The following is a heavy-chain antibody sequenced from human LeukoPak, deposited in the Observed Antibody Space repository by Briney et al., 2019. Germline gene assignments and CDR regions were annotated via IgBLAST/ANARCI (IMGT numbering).Heavy chain of an antibody. J-gene: IGHJ4*02. Sequence: ASVKVSCKASGYTFTSYDFNWVRQATGQRPEWMGWMSSNSGDTGYAQKFQDRVTMTRNTSISTAYMELSSLRSDDTAVYYCARGPPNWGYDYWGPGTLVTVSS. CDR3: ARGPPNWGYDY. V-gene: IGHV1-8*01. CDR2: MSSNSGDT. D-gene: IGHD7-27*01. CDR1: GYTFTSYD.